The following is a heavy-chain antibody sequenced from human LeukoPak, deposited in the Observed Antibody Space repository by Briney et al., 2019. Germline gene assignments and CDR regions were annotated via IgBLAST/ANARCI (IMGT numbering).Heavy chain of an antibody. CDR1: Y. V-gene: IGHV3-11*04. J-gene: IGHJ4*02. CDR3: ARAGRGSYPSDY. D-gene: IGHD1-26*01. CDR2: ISSSGSTI. Sequence: YWGWIRQAPGKGLEWVSYISSSGSTIYYADSVKGRFTISRDNAKNSLYLQMNSLRAEDTAVYYCARAGRGSYPSDYWGQGTLVTVSS.